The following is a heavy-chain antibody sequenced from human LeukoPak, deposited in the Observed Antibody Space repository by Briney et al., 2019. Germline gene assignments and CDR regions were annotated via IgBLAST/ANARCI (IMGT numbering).Heavy chain of an antibody. D-gene: IGHD5-24*01. CDR2: ISPDSGHA. V-gene: IGHV1-2*02. CDR1: GYPFTGYH. CDR3: ARGDGHIVN. Sequence: ASVKVSCKASGYPFTGYHVQWVRQAPGQGLEWIGRISPDSGHAKTAQEFRGRVTMTKDTSTSTAYMELSRLTSDDTTVYYCARGDGHIVNWGQGTLVTVSS. J-gene: IGHJ4*02.